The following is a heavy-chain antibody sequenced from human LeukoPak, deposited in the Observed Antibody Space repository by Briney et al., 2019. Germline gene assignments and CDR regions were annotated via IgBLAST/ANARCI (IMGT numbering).Heavy chain of an antibody. Sequence: ASVKVSFKASGYTFTYRYLHWVRQAPGQALEWMGWITPFNGNTNYAQKFQDRVTITRDRSMSTAYMELSSLRSEDTAMYYCAGVAQNAFDIWGQGTMVTVSS. CDR3: AGVAQNAFDI. D-gene: IGHD2-15*01. V-gene: IGHV1-45*02. CDR2: ITPFNGNT. J-gene: IGHJ3*02. CDR1: GYTFTYRY.